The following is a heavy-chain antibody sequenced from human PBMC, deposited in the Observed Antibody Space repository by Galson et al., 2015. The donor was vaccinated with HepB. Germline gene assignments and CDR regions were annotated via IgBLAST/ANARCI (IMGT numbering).Heavy chain of an antibody. CDR1: GFTFSSYG. J-gene: IGHJ4*02. D-gene: IGHD2-21*02. Sequence: SLRLSCAASGFTFSSYGMHWVRQAPGKGLEWVAFIRSDGSNKYYADSVKGRFTISRDNSKNTLYLQMNSLRAEDTAVYYCALLQNHCGGDCYPPNFDYWGQGALVTVSS. CDR2: IRSDGSNK. V-gene: IGHV3-30*02. CDR3: ALLQNHCGGDCYPPNFDY.